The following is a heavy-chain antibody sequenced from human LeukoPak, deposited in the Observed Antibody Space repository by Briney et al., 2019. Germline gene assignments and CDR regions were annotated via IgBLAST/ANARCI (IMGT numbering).Heavy chain of an antibody. D-gene: IGHD2-15*01. CDR2: ITGSGGNT. CDR3: AKDLKSVVAANFDY. Sequence: GGSLRLSCAASGFAFSSFAMSWVRQAPGEGLEWVSGITGSGGNTYYAVSVKGRFTISRDNSKNTLYLQMNSLRAEDTAVYYCAKDLKSVVAANFDYWGQGTLVTVSS. J-gene: IGHJ4*02. CDR1: GFAFSSFA. V-gene: IGHV3-23*01.